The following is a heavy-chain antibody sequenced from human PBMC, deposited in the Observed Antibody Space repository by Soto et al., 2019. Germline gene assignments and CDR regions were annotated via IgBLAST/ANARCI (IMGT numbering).Heavy chain of an antibody. CDR3: AKLILEWLGAFDI. CDR2: ISGSGGST. V-gene: IGHV3-23*01. D-gene: IGHD3-3*01. CDR1: GFTFSSYA. J-gene: IGHJ3*02. Sequence: GGSLRLSCAASGFTFSSYAMSWVRQAPGKGLEWVSAISGSGGSTYYADSVKGRFTISRDNSKNTLYLQMNSLRAEDTAGYYCAKLILEWLGAFDIWGQGTMVTVSS.